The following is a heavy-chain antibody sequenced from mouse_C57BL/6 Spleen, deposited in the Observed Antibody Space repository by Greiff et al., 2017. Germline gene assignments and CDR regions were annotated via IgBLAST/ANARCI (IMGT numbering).Heavy chain of an antibody. CDR1: GYTFTSYG. D-gene: IGHD1-1*01. Sequence: QVQLKESGAELARPGASVKLSCKASGYTFTSYGISWVKQRPGQGLEWIGEIYPRSGNTYYNEKFKGKATLTADKSSSTAYMELRSLTSEDSAVYFYARSYHGSLYDYYAMDYWGQGTSVTVSS. CDR2: IYPRSGNT. CDR3: ARSYHGSLYDYYAMDY. J-gene: IGHJ4*01. V-gene: IGHV1-81*01.